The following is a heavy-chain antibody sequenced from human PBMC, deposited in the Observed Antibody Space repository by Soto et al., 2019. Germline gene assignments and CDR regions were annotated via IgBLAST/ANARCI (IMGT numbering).Heavy chain of an antibody. CDR2: IYSNGDT. CDR3: ARRGGSSSGYYYYAMDV. D-gene: IGHD6-6*01. V-gene: IGHV4-31*03. Sequence: PSETLSLTCSVSSDSMNSGGYYWSWIRQHPGKGLEWIGHIYSNGDTYYNPSLKSRVTISVDTSKNQFSLNLTSVTAADTAVYYCARRGGSSSGYYYYAMDVWGQGTTVTVSS. J-gene: IGHJ6*02. CDR1: SDSMNSGGYY.